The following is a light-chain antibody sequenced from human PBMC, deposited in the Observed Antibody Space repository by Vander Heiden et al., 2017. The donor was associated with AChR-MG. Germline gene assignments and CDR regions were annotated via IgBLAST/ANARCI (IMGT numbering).Light chain of an antibody. CDR3: QQRDEWPLT. CDR1: QRLASY. V-gene: IGKV3-11*01. CDR2: DAS. J-gene: IGKJ5*01. Sequence: EIVLTQSPATLSLSPGERATLSCRASQRLASYLAWYQQKPGQAPRLLIHDASTRATGVPARFTGSGSGTHFSLTISSLEPEDFALYFCQQRDEWPLTFGQGTRLEI.